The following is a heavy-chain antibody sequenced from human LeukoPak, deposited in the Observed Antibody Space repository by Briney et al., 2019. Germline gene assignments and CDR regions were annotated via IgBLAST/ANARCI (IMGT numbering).Heavy chain of an antibody. J-gene: IGHJ3*01. CDR1: GVTFTDHV. CDR3: AREGSGDFNL. D-gene: IGHD3-10*01. Sequence: GGSLRLSCAASGVTFTDHVMHWVRQAPGKGLEWVALIWYDAGRRYFADSVKGRFTISRDNSKNTLFLQMNSLRAEDTAVYYCAREGSGDFNLWGQGTMVTVSS. CDR2: IWYDAGRR. V-gene: IGHV3-30*02.